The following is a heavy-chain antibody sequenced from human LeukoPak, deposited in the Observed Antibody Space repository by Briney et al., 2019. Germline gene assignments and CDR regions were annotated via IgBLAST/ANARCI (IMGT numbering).Heavy chain of an antibody. V-gene: IGHV3-21*01. CDR3: ARGEEAFYI. CDR2: IRSSSSYI. CDR1: GFTFSSYS. Sequence: GGSLRLSCAASGFTFSSYSMNWVRQAPGEGLEWVSSIRSSSSYIYYADSVRGRFTISRENAKNSLYLQTNSLRAEDKAVYYRARGEEAFYIWGQGAMVTVSS. J-gene: IGHJ3*02. D-gene: IGHD2-21*01.